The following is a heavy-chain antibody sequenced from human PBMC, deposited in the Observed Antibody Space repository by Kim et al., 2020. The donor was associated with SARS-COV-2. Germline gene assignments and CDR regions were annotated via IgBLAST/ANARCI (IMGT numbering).Heavy chain of an antibody. CDR2: AGDT. Sequence: AGDTFYPGSVKCRFTISREDAKNSLFLQMNGLRAGDTAVYYCVRWAFDIWGQGTMVTVSS. V-gene: IGHV3-13*01. CDR3: VRWAFDI. J-gene: IGHJ3*02.